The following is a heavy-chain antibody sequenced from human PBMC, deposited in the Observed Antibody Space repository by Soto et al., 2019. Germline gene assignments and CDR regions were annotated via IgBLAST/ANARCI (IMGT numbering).Heavy chain of an antibody. CDR1: GGTFSSYA. CDR3: ARDHVVRGVIVLSWFDP. D-gene: IGHD3-10*01. J-gene: IGHJ5*02. CDR2: IIPIFGTA. V-gene: IGHV1-69*13. Sequence: ASVKVSCKASGGTFSSYAISWVRQAPGQGLEWMGGIIPIFGTANYAQKFQGRVTITADESTSTAYMELSSLRSEDTAVYYCARDHVVRGVIVLSWFDPWGQATLVTVSS.